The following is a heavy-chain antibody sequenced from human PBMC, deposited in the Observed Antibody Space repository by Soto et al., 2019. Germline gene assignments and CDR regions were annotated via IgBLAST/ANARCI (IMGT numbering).Heavy chain of an antibody. D-gene: IGHD3-10*01. CDR2: LIPIFGTA. CDR3: ARSGARPGDYYYGMDV. Sequence: QVQLVQSGAEVKKPGSSVKVSCKASGGTVSSYAISWVRQAPGQGLEWMGGLIPIFGTADYAQKFQGRVTITADESTSTAYMELSSLRSEDTAVYYCARSGARPGDYYYGMDVWGQGTTVTVSS. CDR1: GGTVSSYA. V-gene: IGHV1-69*12. J-gene: IGHJ6*02.